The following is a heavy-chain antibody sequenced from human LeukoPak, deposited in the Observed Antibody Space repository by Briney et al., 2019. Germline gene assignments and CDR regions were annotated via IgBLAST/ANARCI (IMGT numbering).Heavy chain of an antibody. D-gene: IGHD2-2*01. CDR3: ARRLTQYDCFDP. Sequence: SQTLSLTCAISGDSVSSNSVTWNWIRQSPSRGLEWLGRTYYRSTWYNDYAVSVRGRITVNPDTSKNQFSPHLNSVTPEDTAVYYCARRLTQYDCFDPWGQGILVTVSS. CDR1: GDSVSSNSVT. CDR2: TYYRSTWYN. J-gene: IGHJ5*02. V-gene: IGHV6-1*01.